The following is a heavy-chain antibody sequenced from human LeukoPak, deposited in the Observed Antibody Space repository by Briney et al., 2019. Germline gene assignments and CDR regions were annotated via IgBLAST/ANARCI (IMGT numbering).Heavy chain of an antibody. D-gene: IGHD6-13*01. Sequence: GGSLRLSCAASGFTFTSYAMSWVRQAPGKGLEWVSAISGSGGSTNYADSVKGRFTISRDNSKNTLYLQMNSLRAEDTAVYYCAKGSDEKITVAGFLFDYWGQGTLVTVSS. CDR3: AKGSDEKITVAGFLFDY. CDR1: GFTFTSYA. CDR2: ISGSGGST. J-gene: IGHJ4*02. V-gene: IGHV3-23*01.